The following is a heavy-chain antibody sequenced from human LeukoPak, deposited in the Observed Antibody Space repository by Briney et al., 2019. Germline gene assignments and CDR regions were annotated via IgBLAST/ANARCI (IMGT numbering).Heavy chain of an antibody. J-gene: IGHJ4*02. CDR1: GFTFSDHY. V-gene: IGHV3-11*05. D-gene: IGHD4-23*01. Sequence: GGSLRLSCEVSGFTFSDHYMSWIRQAPGKRLEWVSYISSGSTYANYADSVEGRFTISRDNAKNSLYLQMNSLRAEDTAVYYCARGDYGGDYFGYWGQGTLVTVSS. CDR2: ISSGSTYA. CDR3: ARGDYGGDYFGY.